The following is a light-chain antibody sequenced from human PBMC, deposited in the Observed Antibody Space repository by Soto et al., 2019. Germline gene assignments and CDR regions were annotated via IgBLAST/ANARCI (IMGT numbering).Light chain of an antibody. Sequence: EMVLTQSPGTLSLSPGERATLSCRASQSVSSSYLAWYQQKPGQAPRHLIYGASSRATGIPDRFSGSGSGTDFTLTISRLEPEDSAVYYCQQYGSSPFTFGPGTKVDIK. CDR3: QQYGSSPFT. CDR2: GAS. CDR1: QSVSSSY. J-gene: IGKJ3*01. V-gene: IGKV3-20*01.